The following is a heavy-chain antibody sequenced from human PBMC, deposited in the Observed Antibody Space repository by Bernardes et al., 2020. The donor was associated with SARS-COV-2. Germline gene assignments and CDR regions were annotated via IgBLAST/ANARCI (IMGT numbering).Heavy chain of an antibody. CDR3: VKGGSHDGSDAFDI. Sequence: GSLRLSCSASGFTFSNHFMHWVRQAPGKGLEYVSLISSNGGTTKYADSVKGRVTISRDNSKNTLYLQMSSLRVEDTAVYYCVKGGSHDGSDAFDIWGQGTMVIVSS. J-gene: IGHJ3*02. CDR2: ISSNGGTT. CDR1: GFTFSNHF. V-gene: IGHV3-64D*06. D-gene: IGHD1-26*01.